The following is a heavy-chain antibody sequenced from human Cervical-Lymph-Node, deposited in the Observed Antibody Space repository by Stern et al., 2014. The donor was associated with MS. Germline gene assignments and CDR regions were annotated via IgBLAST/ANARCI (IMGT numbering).Heavy chain of an antibody. V-gene: IGHV4-61*08. Sequence: QLQLQESGPGLVKPSETLSLTCSVSGVSVSSGVYYWSLIRQPPGKGLEWIGNIHYTGSTNYNPSLKSRITFSLQTSKNQFSVRLSSVTAADTAVYYCARGDFGGTYFDVWGQGARVTVSS. CDR3: ARGDFGGTYFDV. CDR2: IHYTGST. D-gene: IGHD4/OR15-4a*01. CDR1: GVSVSSGVYY. J-gene: IGHJ4*02.